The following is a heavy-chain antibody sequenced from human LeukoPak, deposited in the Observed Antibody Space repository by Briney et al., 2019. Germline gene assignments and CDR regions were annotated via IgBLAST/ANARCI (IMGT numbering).Heavy chain of an antibody. J-gene: IGHJ4*02. CDR1: GFTFSSYA. CDR3: ARDNYDSSGYYYVFLGNDY. V-gene: IGHV3-30*04. D-gene: IGHD3-22*01. Sequence: GGSLRLSCAASGFTFSSYAMHWVRQAPGKGLEWVAVISYDGSNKYYADSVKGRFTISRDNSKNTLYLQMNSLRAEDTAVYYCARDNYDSSGYYYVFLGNDYWGQGTLVTVSS. CDR2: ISYDGSNK.